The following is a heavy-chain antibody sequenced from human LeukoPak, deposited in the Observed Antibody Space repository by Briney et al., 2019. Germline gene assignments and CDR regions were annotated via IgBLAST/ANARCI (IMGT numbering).Heavy chain of an antibody. CDR2: IDPKSGGT. CDR1: GYTFTGYY. CDR3: AKDLGGGSYQPSDY. D-gene: IGHD1-26*01. Sequence: RGASVTVSCKTSGYTFTGYYLHWVRQAPRQGLEWMGWIDPKSGGTNYAQRFQGRVTMTRDTSISTVYMELSSLRSDDTAVYYCAKDLGGGSYQPSDYWGQGTLVTVSS. V-gene: IGHV1-2*02. J-gene: IGHJ4*02.